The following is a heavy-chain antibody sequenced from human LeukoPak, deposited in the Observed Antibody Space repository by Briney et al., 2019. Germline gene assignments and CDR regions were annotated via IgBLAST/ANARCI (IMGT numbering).Heavy chain of an antibody. J-gene: IGHJ6*02. CDR3: ARGRSGSGWSRTPYYYYYYGMDV. CDR2: TYYRSKWYN. Sequence: SQTLSLTCAISGDSVSSNSAAWNWIRQSPSRGLEWLGRTYYRSKWYNDYAVSVKSRITINPDTSKNQFSLQLNSVTPEDTAVYYCARGRSGSGWSRTPYYYYYYGMDVWGQGTTVTVSS. CDR1: GDSVSSNSAA. V-gene: IGHV6-1*01. D-gene: IGHD6-13*01.